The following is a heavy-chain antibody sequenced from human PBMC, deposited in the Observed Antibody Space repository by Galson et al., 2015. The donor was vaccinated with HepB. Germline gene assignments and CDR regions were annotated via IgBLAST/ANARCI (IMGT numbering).Heavy chain of an antibody. Sequence: PALVKPTQTLTLTCTFSGFSLSTSGMRVSWIRQPPGKALEWLARIDWDDDKFYSTSLKTRLTISKDTSKNQVALTMTNMDPVDTATYYCARSYCSGGSCYSYYFDYWGQGTLVTVSS. CDR3: ARSYCSGGSCYSYYFDY. CDR2: IDWDDDK. J-gene: IGHJ4*02. D-gene: IGHD2-15*01. CDR1: GFSLSTSGMR. V-gene: IGHV2-70*04.